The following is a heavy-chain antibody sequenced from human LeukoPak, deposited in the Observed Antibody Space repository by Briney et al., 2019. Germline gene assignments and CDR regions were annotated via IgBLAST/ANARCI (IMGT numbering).Heavy chain of an antibody. CDR3: ARVDASGGNFYYYYYYMDV. V-gene: IGHV3-48*01. CDR1: GFTFSSYS. Sequence: GGSLRPSCAASGFTFSSYSMNWVRQAPGKGLEWVSYISSSSSTIYYADSVKGRFTISRDNAKNSLYLQMNSLRAEDTAVYYCARVDASGGNFYYYYYYMDVWGTGTTVTVSS. J-gene: IGHJ6*03. D-gene: IGHD2-15*01. CDR2: ISSSSSTI.